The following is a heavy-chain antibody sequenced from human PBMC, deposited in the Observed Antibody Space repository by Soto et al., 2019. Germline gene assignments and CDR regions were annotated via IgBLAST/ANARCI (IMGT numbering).Heavy chain of an antibody. V-gene: IGHV2-5*02. CDR3: AHLLYYDFWSGYYTFLDAFDI. J-gene: IGHJ3*02. CDR2: IYWDDDK. D-gene: IGHD3-3*01. CDR1: GFSLSTSGVG. Sequence: SGPTLVNPTQTLTLTCTFSGFSLSTSGVGVGWIRQPPGKALEWLALIYWDDDKRYSPSLKSRLTITKDTSKNQVVLTMTNMDPVDTATYYCAHLLYYDFWSGYYTFLDAFDIWGQGTMVTVSS.